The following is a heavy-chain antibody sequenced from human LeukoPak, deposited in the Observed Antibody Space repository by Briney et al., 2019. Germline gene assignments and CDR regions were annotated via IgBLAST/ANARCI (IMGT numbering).Heavy chain of an antibody. CDR2: INPNSGGT. V-gene: IGHV1-2*02. D-gene: IGHD5-18*01. CDR3: ARDLSTAMARFDY. Sequence: ASVKVSCTASGYTFTGYYMHWVRQAPGQGLEWMGWINPNSGGTNYAQKFQGRVTMTRDTSISTAYMELSRLRSDDTAVYYCARDLSTAMARFDYWGQGTLVTVSS. J-gene: IGHJ4*02. CDR1: GYTFTGYY.